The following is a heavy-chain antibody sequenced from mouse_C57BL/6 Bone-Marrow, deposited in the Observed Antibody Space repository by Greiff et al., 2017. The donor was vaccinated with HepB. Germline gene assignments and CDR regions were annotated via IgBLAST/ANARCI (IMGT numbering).Heavy chain of an antibody. CDR1: GFNIKDYY. J-gene: IGHJ1*03. Sequence: VQLQQSGAELVRPGASVKLSCTASGFNIKDYYMHWVKQRPEQGLEWIGRIDPEDGDTEYAPKFQGKATMTADTSSNTADLQLSSLTSEDTAVYYCTTPCYYGSSHWYFDVWGTGTTVTVSS. V-gene: IGHV14-1*01. D-gene: IGHD1-1*01. CDR3: TTPCYYGSSHWYFDV. CDR2: IDPEDGDT.